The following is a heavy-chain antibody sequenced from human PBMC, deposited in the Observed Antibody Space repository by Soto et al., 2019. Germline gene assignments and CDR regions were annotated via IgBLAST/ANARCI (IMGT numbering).Heavy chain of an antibody. Sequence: QVQLVQSGAEVKKPGSSVKVSCKASGGTFSTYGISWVRQAPGQGIEWMGGIIPFFGTANYAQKFQGRVTISADESTSTAYMELSSLRSDDTAVYYCARVRNGGYTQPTGYWYFDLWGRGTLVPVSS. J-gene: IGHJ2*01. CDR3: ARVRNGGYTQPTGYWYFDL. D-gene: IGHD4-17*01. CDR2: IIPFFGTA. CDR1: GGTFSTYG. V-gene: IGHV1-69*12.